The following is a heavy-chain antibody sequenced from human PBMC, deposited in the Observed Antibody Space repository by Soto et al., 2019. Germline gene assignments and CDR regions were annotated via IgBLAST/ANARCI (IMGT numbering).Heavy chain of an antibody. Sequence: QVQLVQSGAEVKKPESSVKVSCKAPGGTFSTYAISWVRQAHGQGLEWMGGIIPMFGTANYAQRFQDRVTITAEESTNTVYMELSSLRSEDTAVYFCASGIQLWLRRINNGYAGWGQGNLVTVSS. CDR1: GGTFSTYA. D-gene: IGHD5-18*01. CDR2: IIPMFGTA. CDR3: ASGIQLWLRRINNGYAG. J-gene: IGHJ4*02. V-gene: IGHV1-69*12.